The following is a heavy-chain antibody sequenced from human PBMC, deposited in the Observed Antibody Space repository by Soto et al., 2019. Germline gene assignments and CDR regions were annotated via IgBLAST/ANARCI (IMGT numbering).Heavy chain of an antibody. CDR1: GGSISSSSYY. CDR3: ARRVVAVAIDY. J-gene: IGHJ4*02. V-gene: IGHV4-39*01. D-gene: IGHD2-15*01. CDR2: IYYSGST. Sequence: QLQLQESGPGLVKPSETLSLTCTVSGGSISSSSYYWGWIRQPPGKGMGWIGSIYYSGSTYYNPSLKSPVTISVDTSNNQFSLKLSSVTAADTAVYYCARRVVAVAIDYWGQGTLVTVSS.